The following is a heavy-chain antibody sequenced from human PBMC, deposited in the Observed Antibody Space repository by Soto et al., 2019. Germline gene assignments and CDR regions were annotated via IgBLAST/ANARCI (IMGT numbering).Heavy chain of an antibody. Sequence: SETLSLTCTVSGGSISSGDYYWSWIRQPPGKGLEWIGYIYYSGSTYYNPSLKSRVTISVDTSKNQFSLKLSSVTAADTAVYYCARDRYYYGSGSYYFYYYYYGMDVWGQGTTVTVSS. D-gene: IGHD3-10*01. V-gene: IGHV4-30-4*01. CDR2: IYYSGST. J-gene: IGHJ6*02. CDR1: GGSISSGDYY. CDR3: ARDRYYYGSGSYYFYYYYYGMDV.